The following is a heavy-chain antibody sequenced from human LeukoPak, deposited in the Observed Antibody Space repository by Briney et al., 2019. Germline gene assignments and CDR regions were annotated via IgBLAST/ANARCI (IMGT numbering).Heavy chain of an antibody. CDR3: VQVRLAGLFDP. CDR2: IHYSGST. J-gene: IGHJ5*02. CDR1: GASVSAYY. Sequence: SETLSLTCTVSGASVSAYYWTWIRQPPGKRLEWLGYIHYSGSTNYNPSLNSRVTMSLDASKNQFSLKLSSVSAADTAVYYCVQVRLAGLFDPWGQGTLATVSS. D-gene: IGHD3-3*02. V-gene: IGHV4-59*02.